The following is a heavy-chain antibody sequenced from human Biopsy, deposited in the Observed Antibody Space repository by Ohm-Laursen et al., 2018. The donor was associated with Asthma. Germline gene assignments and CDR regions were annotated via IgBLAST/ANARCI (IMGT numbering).Heavy chain of an antibody. Sequence: SLRLSCTASGLTFSRYSMNGVRQAPGKGLEWVSYISSSSSTIYYADSVKGRFTISRDNAKNSLYLQMNSLRDEDTAVYYCARFKRGYSYGYAGVFDYWGQGTLVTVSS. CDR1: GLTFSRYS. CDR2: ISSSSSTI. D-gene: IGHD5-18*01. V-gene: IGHV3-48*02. CDR3: ARFKRGYSYGYAGVFDY. J-gene: IGHJ4*02.